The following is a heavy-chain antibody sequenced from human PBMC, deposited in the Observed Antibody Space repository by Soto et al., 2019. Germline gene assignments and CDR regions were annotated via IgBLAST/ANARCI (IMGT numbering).Heavy chain of an antibody. CDR1: GGSISSSSYY. V-gene: IGHV4-39*02. Sequence: SETLSLTCTVSGGSISSSSYYWGWIRQPPGKGLEWIGSIYYSGSTYYNPSLKSRVTISVDTSKNQFSLKLSSVTAADTAVYYCARDVDTAMVIIGGIDYWGQGTLVTVSS. J-gene: IGHJ4*02. D-gene: IGHD5-18*01. CDR3: ARDVDTAMVIIGGIDY. CDR2: IYYSGST.